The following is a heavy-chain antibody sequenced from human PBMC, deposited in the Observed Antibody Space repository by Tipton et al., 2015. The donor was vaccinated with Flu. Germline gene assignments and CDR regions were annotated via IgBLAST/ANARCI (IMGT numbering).Heavy chain of an antibody. D-gene: IGHD6-19*01. V-gene: IGHV3-30*03. J-gene: IGHJ4*02. CDR3: ARLARQWQWQYYFDY. CDR1: GFTFSTYV. Sequence: SLRLSCAASGFTFSTYVMHWVRQAPGEGLEWVAVISNDGGTKYYEDSVKGRFTISRDNSKNTLYLQMHSLRAEDTAVYYCARLARQWQWQYYFDYWGQGSLVTVSS. CDR2: ISNDGGTK.